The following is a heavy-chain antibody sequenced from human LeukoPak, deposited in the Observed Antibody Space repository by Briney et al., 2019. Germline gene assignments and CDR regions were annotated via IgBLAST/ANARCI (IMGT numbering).Heavy chain of an antibody. D-gene: IGHD3-22*01. Sequence: ASVKVSCKASGGTFSSYAISWVRQAPGQGLEWMGGIIPIFGTANYAQNFQGRVTITADESTSTAFMELSSLRSEDTAVYYCAREWDYHSNGYYFYYWGQGTLVTVSS. J-gene: IGHJ4*02. V-gene: IGHV1-69*13. CDR3: AREWDYHSNGYYFYY. CDR1: GGTFSSYA. CDR2: IIPIFGTA.